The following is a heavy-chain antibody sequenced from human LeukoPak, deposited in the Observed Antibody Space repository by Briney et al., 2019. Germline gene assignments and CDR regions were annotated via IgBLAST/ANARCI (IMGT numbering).Heavy chain of an antibody. D-gene: IGHD3-10*01. V-gene: IGHV1-8*01. CDR1: GYTFSNYD. Sequence: VASVKVSCKASGYTFSNYDINWVRQAAGQGLEWMGWMNPISGSTGYAQKFQGRVTMTRDTSITTAFVELSSLRSDDTAIYYCARVKRFPTVWFDPWGQGTLVAVSS. J-gene: IGHJ5*02. CDR2: MNPISGST. CDR3: ARVKRFPTVWFDP.